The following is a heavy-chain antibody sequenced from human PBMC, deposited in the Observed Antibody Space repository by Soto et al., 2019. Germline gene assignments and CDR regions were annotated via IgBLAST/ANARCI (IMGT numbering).Heavy chain of an antibody. CDR2: ISYDGSNK. V-gene: IGHV3-30-3*01. Sequence: LRLSCGASGFTFRSYAMHWVRQTPGKGLEWVAVISYDGSNKHYADSVKGRFSISRDNSKNMLYLQMDSLSTEDTAVYYCVRSMIIVVRLIGLDYWGQGTLVTVSS. D-gene: IGHD3-22*01. CDR3: VRSMIIVVRLIGLDY. CDR1: GFTFRSYA. J-gene: IGHJ4*02.